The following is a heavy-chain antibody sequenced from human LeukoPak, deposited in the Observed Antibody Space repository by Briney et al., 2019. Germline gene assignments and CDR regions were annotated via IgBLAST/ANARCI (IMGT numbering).Heavy chain of an antibody. Sequence: SETLSLTCTVSGGSISSGASDWGWIRQHPKRGLEWVGYINHSGSTYYNPSLGSRVTVSVDTSKNQFSLKLSSVTAADSAVYYCARAARQGFTMIVVPFFYFDLWGRGTLVTVSS. CDR1: GGSISSGASD. CDR3: ARAARQGFTMIVVPFFYFDL. D-gene: IGHD3-22*01. CDR2: INHSGST. J-gene: IGHJ2*01. V-gene: IGHV4-31*03.